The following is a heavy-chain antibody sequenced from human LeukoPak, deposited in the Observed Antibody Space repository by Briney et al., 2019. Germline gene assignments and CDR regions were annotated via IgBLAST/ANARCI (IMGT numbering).Heavy chain of an antibody. Sequence: PGRSLRLSCAASGFTFSSYGMHWVRQAPGKGLEWVAVISYDGSNNYYADSVKGRFTISRDNSKNTLYLQMNSLRAEDTAVYYCAKDSRCDYWGQGTLVTVSS. J-gene: IGHJ4*02. CDR3: AKDSRCDY. CDR2: ISYDGSNN. CDR1: GFTFSSYG. V-gene: IGHV3-30*18.